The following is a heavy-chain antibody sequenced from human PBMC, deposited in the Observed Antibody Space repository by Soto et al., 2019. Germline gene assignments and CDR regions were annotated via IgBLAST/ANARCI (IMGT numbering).Heavy chain of an antibody. Sequence: GCSLRLSCSVAGIVFKSHAMHWVRQPPGKGPEYVSSIHTSGQATFYADAVKGRFTVSRDNSKNTLDLELTSLKHEDTAVYYCVKGRSKNCNITTCGLWMDAWGQGTTVTASS. J-gene: IGHJ6*02. CDR1: GIVFKSHA. CDR2: IHTSGQAT. D-gene: IGHD3-22*01. CDR3: VKGRSKNCNITTCGLWMDA. V-gene: IGHV3-64D*06.